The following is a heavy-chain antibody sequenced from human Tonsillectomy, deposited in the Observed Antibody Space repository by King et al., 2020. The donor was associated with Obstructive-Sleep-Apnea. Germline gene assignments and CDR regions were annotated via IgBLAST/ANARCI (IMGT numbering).Heavy chain of an antibody. CDR1: GFTFSYST. CDR3: ARDPPRARASPGTFDY. Sequence: QLVQSGGGLVQPGGSLRLSCAASGFTFSYSTMNWVRQAPGKGLEWVSYISSSSSTIYYADSVKGRFTISRDNAKNSLYLQMNSLRAEDTAVYYCARDPPRARASPGTFDYWGQGTLVTVSS. CDR2: ISSSSSTI. D-gene: IGHD1-1*01. V-gene: IGHV3-48*01. J-gene: IGHJ4*02.